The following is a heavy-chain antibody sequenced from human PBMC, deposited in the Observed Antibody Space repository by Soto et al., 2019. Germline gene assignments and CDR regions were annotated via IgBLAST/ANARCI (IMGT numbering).Heavy chain of an antibody. Sequence: SETLSLTCTVSGGSISTSNYYWAWVRQAPGKGLEWIGYIYYSGSTNYNPSLKSRVTISVDTSKNQFSLKMSSVTAADTAVYYCARTARIRQLGWFDPWGQGTLVTVSS. V-gene: IGHV4-61*05. CDR1: GGSISTSNYY. CDR3: ARTARIRQLGWFDP. D-gene: IGHD6-6*01. CDR2: IYYSGST. J-gene: IGHJ5*02.